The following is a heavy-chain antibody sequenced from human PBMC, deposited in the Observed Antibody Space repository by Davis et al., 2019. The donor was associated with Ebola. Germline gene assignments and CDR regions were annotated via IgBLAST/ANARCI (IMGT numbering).Heavy chain of an antibody. V-gene: IGHV4-59*01. CDR1: GGSISSYY. CDR2: IYYSWST. CDR3: ASGYCSGGSCYVY. D-gene: IGHD2-15*01. J-gene: IGHJ4*02. Sequence: SETLSLTCTVSGGSISSYYWSWIRQPPGKGLEWIGYIYYSWSTNYNPSLKSRVTISVDTSKNQFSLKLSSVTAADTAVYYCASGYCSGGSCYVYWGQGTLVTVSS.